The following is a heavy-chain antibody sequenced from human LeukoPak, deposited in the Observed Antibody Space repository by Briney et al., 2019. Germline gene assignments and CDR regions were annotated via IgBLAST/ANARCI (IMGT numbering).Heavy chain of an antibody. D-gene: IGHD3-16*01. J-gene: IGHJ3*02. CDR1: GFSFSNFA. Sequence: GGSLRLSCVASGFSFSNFAMSWIRQAPGKGLEWVSYISSSGSTIYYADSVKGRFTISRDNAKNSLYLQMNSLRAEDTAVYYCARVWDDAFDIWGQGTMVTVSS. CDR3: ARVWDDAFDI. CDR2: ISSSGSTI. V-gene: IGHV3-11*04.